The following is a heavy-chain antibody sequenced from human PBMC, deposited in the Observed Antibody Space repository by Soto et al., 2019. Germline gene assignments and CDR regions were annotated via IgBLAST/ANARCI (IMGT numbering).Heavy chain of an antibody. CDR1: GFTFSSYS. CDR2: ISSSSSTI. J-gene: IGHJ4*02. Sequence: EVQLVESGGGLVQPGGSLRLSCAASGFTFSSYSMNWVRQAPGKGLEWVSYISSSSSTIYYADSVKGRFTISRDNAKTSLYLQMNSLRAEDTAVYYCASSSWHFDYWGQGTLVTVSS. CDR3: ASSSWHFDY. V-gene: IGHV3-48*01. D-gene: IGHD6-13*01.